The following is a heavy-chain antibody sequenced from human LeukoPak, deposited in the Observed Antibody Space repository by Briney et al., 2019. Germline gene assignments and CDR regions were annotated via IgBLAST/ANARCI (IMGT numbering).Heavy chain of an antibody. D-gene: IGHD6-13*01. Sequence: GGSLRLSCAASGFIFSSYWMHWVRQAPGKGLVWVSRIDSDGSGTTYADSVKGRFTISRDNAKNTLYLQMTGLRDEDAAVYYCARGRPSSSWSDYWGQGTLVTVSS. CDR3: ARGRPSSSWSDY. CDR1: GFIFSSYW. V-gene: IGHV3-74*01. J-gene: IGHJ4*02. CDR2: IDSDGSGT.